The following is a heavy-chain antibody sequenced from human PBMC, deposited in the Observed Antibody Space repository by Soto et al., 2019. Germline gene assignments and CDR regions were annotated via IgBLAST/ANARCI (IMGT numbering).Heavy chain of an antibody. Sequence: SVKVSCNVSGGSFSSFSINWVRQAPGQRFEWMGGIIPILGTANFTQWFQYRVTFTADESTATAYMTLSSLTSEDTAFYYCTSCGSNGYYPQNKYRGPGTQVTVSS. CDR3: TSCGSNGYYPQNKY. D-gene: IGHD4-4*01. CDR1: GGSFSSFS. V-gene: IGHV1-69*13. J-gene: IGHJ4*02. CDR2: IIPILGTA.